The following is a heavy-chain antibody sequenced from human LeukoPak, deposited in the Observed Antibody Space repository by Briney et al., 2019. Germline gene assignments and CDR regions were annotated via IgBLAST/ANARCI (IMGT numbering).Heavy chain of an antibody. J-gene: IGHJ4*02. Sequence: SETLSLTCAVYGGSFSGYYWSWIRQPPGKGLDWIGEINHSGSTNYNPSLKSRVTISVDTSKNQFSLKLSSVTAADTAVYYCARGRCSSTSCPFDYWGQGTLVTVSS. CDR3: ARGRCSSTSCPFDY. D-gene: IGHD2-2*01. CDR2: INHSGST. V-gene: IGHV4-34*01. CDR1: GGSFSGYY.